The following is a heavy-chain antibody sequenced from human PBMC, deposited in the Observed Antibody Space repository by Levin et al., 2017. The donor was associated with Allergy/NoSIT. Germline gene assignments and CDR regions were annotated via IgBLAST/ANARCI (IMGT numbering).Heavy chain of an antibody. CDR2: INHSGSS. CDR1: GGSFRGYY. CDR3: ARRQAVGAAGRGFDY. D-gene: IGHD6-13*01. V-gene: IGHV4-34*01. J-gene: IGHJ4*02. Sequence: PSETLSLTCAVYGGSFRGYYWNWIRQPPGKGLEWIGEINHSGSSNYNASLKSRVTISGDKSKNQFSLKLNSVTAADTDVYYCARRQAVGAAGRGFDYWGQGTLVTVSS.